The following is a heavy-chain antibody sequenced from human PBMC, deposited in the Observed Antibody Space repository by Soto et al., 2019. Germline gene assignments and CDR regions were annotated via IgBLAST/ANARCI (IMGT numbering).Heavy chain of an antibody. V-gene: IGHV4-39*01. Sequence: PSETLSFTCTVSGGSISSSNYYWGWIRQPPGKGLEWIGSIYYSGSTYYNPSLKSRVTISVDTSKNQFSLKLSSVTAADTAVYYCARGLSVAGTSYWGQGTLVTVSS. CDR1: GGSISSSNYY. J-gene: IGHJ4*02. CDR2: IYYSGST. D-gene: IGHD6-19*01. CDR3: ARGLSVAGTSY.